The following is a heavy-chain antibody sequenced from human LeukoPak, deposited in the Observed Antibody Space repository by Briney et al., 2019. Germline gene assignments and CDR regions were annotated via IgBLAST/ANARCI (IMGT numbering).Heavy chain of an antibody. D-gene: IGHD3-22*01. J-gene: IGHJ4*02. CDR1: GGSISSYY. CDR3: ARADWGSGYYHRPFDY. V-gene: IGHV4-4*09. CDR2: IYTSGST. Sequence: PSETLSLTCTVSGGSISSYYWSWIRQPPGKGLGWIGYIYTSGSTNYNPSLKSRVTISVDTSKNQFSLKLSSVTAADTAVYYCARADWGSGYYHRPFDYWGQGTLVTVSS.